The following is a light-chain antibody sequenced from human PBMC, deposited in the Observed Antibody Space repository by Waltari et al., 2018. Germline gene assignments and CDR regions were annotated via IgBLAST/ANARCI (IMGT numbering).Light chain of an antibody. CDR1: KLGVKY. CDR2: QDT. CDR3: QAWDINTVV. Sequence: SFDLTQPPSVSVSPGQTASITCSGDKLGVKYTCWYQQKPGQSPVLVIFQDTKRPSGIPDRFSGSNSENTATLTISGTQALDEADYYCQAWDINTVVFGGGTKLTVL. V-gene: IGLV3-1*01. J-gene: IGLJ2*01.